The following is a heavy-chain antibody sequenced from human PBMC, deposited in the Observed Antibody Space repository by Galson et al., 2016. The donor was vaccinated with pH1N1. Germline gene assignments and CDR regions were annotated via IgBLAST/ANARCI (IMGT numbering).Heavy chain of an antibody. D-gene: IGHD6-13*01. CDR3: ATDRGGGAAGIEY. CDR2: IWYDGSHT. Sequence: SLRLSCAASGFTFSIYGMHWVRQAPGKGLEWVAVIWYDGSHTYYVDSVKGRFSISRDNSKNTLYLQMNSLRVEDTAVYYCATDRGGGAAGIEYWGQGTLVTVSS. J-gene: IGHJ4*02. V-gene: IGHV3-33*01. CDR1: GFTFSIYG.